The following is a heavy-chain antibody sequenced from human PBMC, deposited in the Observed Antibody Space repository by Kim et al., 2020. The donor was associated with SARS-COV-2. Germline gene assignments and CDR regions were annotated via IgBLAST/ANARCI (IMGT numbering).Heavy chain of an antibody. D-gene: IGHD3-10*01. V-gene: IGHV1-58*01. CDR2: IVVGSGNT. J-gene: IGHJ4*02. CDR1: GFTFTSSA. Sequence: SVKVSCKASGFTFTSSAVQWVRQARGQRLEWIGWIVVGSGNTNYAQKFQERVTITRDMSTSTAYMELSSLRSEDTAVYYCAAGPNYYGSGSYLGYWGQGTLVTVSS. CDR3: AAGPNYYGSGSYLGY.